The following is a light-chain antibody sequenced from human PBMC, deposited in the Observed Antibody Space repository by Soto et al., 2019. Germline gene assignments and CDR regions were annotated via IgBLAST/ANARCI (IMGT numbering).Light chain of an antibody. J-gene: IGKJ1*01. V-gene: IGKV3-20*01. CDR3: HQFASSPQT. CDR1: QNVNSNH. CDR2: GPS. Sequence: EIVLTQSPGTLSLSPGERATLSCRASQNVNSNHIAWYQQKPGQAPRLLIYGPSSRATGIPERFSGSGSGTHFTLTITSLEPEDFAVYFCHQFASSPQTFGHGTKVEIK.